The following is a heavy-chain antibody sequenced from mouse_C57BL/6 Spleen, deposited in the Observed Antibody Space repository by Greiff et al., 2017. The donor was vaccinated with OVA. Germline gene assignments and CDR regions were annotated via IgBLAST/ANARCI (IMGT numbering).Heavy chain of an antibody. J-gene: IGHJ4*01. Sequence: VQLQQSGPELVKPGASVKISCKASGYSFTGYFMNWVKQTHGTRLEWIGRINPYTGDTFYNQQFKGQATLTAAKSSSTAPMELRSLTSEDFAVYYCARSTMMSDYAMDDWGQGTSVTVSS. CDR2: INPYTGDT. CDR3: ARSTMMSDYAMDD. V-gene: IGHV1-37*01. CDR1: GYSFTGYF. D-gene: IGHD2-4*01.